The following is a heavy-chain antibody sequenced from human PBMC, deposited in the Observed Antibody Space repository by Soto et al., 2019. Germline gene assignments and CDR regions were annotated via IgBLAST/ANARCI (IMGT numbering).Heavy chain of an antibody. D-gene: IGHD3-22*01. CDR3: ARLPPEGGYYDSSGYYVDY. CDR1: GYTFTSYG. Sequence: ASVKVSCKASGYTFTSYGINWVRQATGQGLEWMGWMNPNSGNTGYAQKFQGRVTMTRNTSISTAYMELSSLRSEDTAVYYCARLPPEGGYYDSSGYYVDYWGQGTLVTVSS. CDR2: MNPNSGNT. J-gene: IGHJ4*02. V-gene: IGHV1-8*01.